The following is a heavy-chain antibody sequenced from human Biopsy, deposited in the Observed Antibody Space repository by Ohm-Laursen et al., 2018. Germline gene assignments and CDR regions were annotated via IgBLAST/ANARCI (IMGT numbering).Heavy chain of an antibody. D-gene: IGHD1-26*01. V-gene: IGHV1-8*01. J-gene: IGHJ4*02. Sequence: ASVTVSCKASGYTFTSHDINWVRQATGQGLEWMGWMSPNTGNTVYAQRFQDRVTMTSDTSTGTAYMELTSLTSDDTAVYFCARWETTLGRSLDSWGQGTLVAVSS. CDR2: MSPNTGNT. CDR3: ARWETTLGRSLDS. CDR1: GYTFTSHD.